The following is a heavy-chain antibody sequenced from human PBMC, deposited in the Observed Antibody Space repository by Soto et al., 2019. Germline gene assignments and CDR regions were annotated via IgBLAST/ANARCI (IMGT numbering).Heavy chain of an antibody. V-gene: IGHV1-69*02. CDR3: RRQREIRGS. J-gene: IGHJ5*02. CDR1: GGTFSSYT. CDR2: IIPILGLA. D-gene: IGHD6-25*01. Sequence: QVQLVQSGAEVKKPGSSVKVSCKASGGTFSSYTISWVRQAPGQGLEWMGRIIPILGLANYAQKFQGRVTNXADESTRTAYMGRSSVRSEGTGVYYCRRQREIRGSWGQGTLVTVSS.